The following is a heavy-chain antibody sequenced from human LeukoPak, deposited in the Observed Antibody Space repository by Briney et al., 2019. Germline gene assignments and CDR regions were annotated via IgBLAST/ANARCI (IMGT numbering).Heavy chain of an antibody. J-gene: IGHJ1*01. D-gene: IGHD6-19*01. CDR2: IRYDGSNK. CDR3: AKDPTSGWYDYLHH. V-gene: IGHV3-30*02. CDR1: GLTLSSYG. Sequence: TGGSLRLSCAASGLTLSSYGMHWVRQAPGRGLEWVAYIRYDGSNKYYADSVKGRYTISRDNSKNTLYLQMNNLRAEDTAVFYCAKDPTSGWYDYLHHWGQGTLVSVSS.